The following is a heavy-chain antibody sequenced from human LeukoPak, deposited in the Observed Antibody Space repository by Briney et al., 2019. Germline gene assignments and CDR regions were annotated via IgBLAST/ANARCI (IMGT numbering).Heavy chain of an antibody. D-gene: IGHD2-2*01. CDR3: ARVEDIVVVPAAMGGIYGMDV. J-gene: IGHJ6*02. V-gene: IGHV3-66*02. Sequence: GGSLRLSCAASGFTISSNYMTWVRQAPGKGLEWVSVFHGGGDTYYADSVEGRFTISRDNSKNTLYLQMNSLRAEDTAVYYCARVEDIVVVPAAMGGIYGMDVWGQGTTVTVSS. CDR2: FHGGGDT. CDR1: GFTISSNY.